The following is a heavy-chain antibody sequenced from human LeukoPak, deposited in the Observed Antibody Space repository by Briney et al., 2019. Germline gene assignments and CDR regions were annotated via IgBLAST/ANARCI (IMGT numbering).Heavy chain of an antibody. V-gene: IGHV1-18*01. CDR2: ISGYNGNT. J-gene: IGHJ5*02. D-gene: IGHD2-21*02. CDR1: GYTFTNYG. CDR3: ARVSCGGDCYSNWFHP. Sequence: ASLRVSSKASGYTFTNYGISWVRQAPGQGLEWMGWISGYNGNTNYVQDVQGRVTLTTETSTRPAYMELRSLRSDDTAVYYCARVSCGGDCYSNWFHPWGQGTLVTVSS.